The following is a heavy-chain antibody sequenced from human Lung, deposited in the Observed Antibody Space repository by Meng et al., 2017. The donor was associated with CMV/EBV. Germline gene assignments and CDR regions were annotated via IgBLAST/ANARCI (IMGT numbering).Heavy chain of an antibody. CDR3: LRRSGGSV. J-gene: IGHJ1*01. CDR2: IPHRGSS. Sequence: QGQLGESGPALVKPSETPSLTCAVSGDSITNHNWWAWVRPPPGKGLEWIGEIPHRGSSAYNPSLKSRVSMSIDKSKNQFSLKLTSVTAADTAVYHCLRRSGGSVWGQGTLVTVSS. V-gene: IGHV4-4*02. D-gene: IGHD3-10*01. CDR1: GDSITNHNW.